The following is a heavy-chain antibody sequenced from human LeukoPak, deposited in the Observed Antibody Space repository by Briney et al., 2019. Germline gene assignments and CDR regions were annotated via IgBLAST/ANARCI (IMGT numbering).Heavy chain of an antibody. J-gene: IGHJ2*01. D-gene: IGHD6-19*01. CDR3: ARSSIAVDWYFDL. CDR1: GVSISSSSYY. Sequence: SETLSLTCTVSGVSISSSSYYWGWIRQPPGKGLEWIGSIYYSGSTYYNPSLKSRVTISVDTSKNQFSLKLSSVTAADTAVYYCARSSIAVDWYFDLWGRGTLVTVSS. CDR2: IYYSGST. V-gene: IGHV4-39*07.